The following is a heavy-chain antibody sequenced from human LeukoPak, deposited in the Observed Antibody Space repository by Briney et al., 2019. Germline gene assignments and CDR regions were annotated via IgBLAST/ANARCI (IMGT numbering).Heavy chain of an antibody. J-gene: IGHJ4*02. CDR3: AKYRKELVYYFDY. V-gene: IGHV3-23*01. CDR1: GFTFSSYA. Sequence: PGGSLRLSCAASGFTFSSYAMSWVRQAPGKGLEGVSAISGSGGSTSYADSVKGRFTISRDNSKNTLYLQMNSLRAEDTAVYYCAKYRKELVYYFDYWGQGTLVTVSS. CDR2: ISGSGGST. D-gene: IGHD6-13*01.